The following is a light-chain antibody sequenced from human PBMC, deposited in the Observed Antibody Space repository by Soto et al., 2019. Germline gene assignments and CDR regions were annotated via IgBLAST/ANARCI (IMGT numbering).Light chain of an antibody. CDR3: QQYDILPPT. Sequence: DVQMTQSPSSLSASVGDRVTITCQASQDIDKFLNWFQQKPQKAPKLLIYDASNLETGVPSRFSGSGSGTDFTFSISSLQPEDIATYYCQQYDILPPTFGHGTRLEIK. V-gene: IGKV1-33*01. CDR1: QDIDKF. J-gene: IGKJ5*01. CDR2: DAS.